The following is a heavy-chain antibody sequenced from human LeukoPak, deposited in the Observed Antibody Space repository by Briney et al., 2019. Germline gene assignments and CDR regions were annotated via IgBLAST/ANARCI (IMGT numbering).Heavy chain of an antibody. V-gene: IGHV3-23*01. Sequence: PGGSLRLSCAASGFTFSSYAMSWVRQPPGKRLEWVSAISGSGGSTYYADSVKGRFTISRDNSKNTLYLQMNSLRAEDTAVYYCAKDAMVRGVITYYFDYWGQGTLVTVSS. D-gene: IGHD3-10*01. CDR2: ISGSGGST. J-gene: IGHJ4*02. CDR1: GFTFSSYA. CDR3: AKDAMVRGVITYYFDY.